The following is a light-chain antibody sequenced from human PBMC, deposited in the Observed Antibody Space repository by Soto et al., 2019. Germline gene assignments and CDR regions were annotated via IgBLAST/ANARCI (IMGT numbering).Light chain of an antibody. CDR2: GAS. J-gene: IGKJ1*01. V-gene: IGKV3D-15*01. CDR3: QQYGSSPWT. CDR1: QSVDSN. Sequence: EIVMTQSPATLSVSPGERATLSCRASQSVDSNFAWYQQKPGQAPRLLIFGASTRATGIPARFSGSGSGTDFTFTISSLQSEDFAVYYCQQYGSSPWTFGQGTKVEIK.